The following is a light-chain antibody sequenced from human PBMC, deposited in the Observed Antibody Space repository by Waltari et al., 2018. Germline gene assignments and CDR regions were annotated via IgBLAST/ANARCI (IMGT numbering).Light chain of an antibody. Sequence: PGERATLSCRTSQNVDNFLAWFQHKPGQAPRLHIYAASNRATGIPARFSGSVSGTDFTLTISSLEPEDFAVYYCQQRSSWPLTFGGGTKVEIK. J-gene: IGKJ4*01. CDR1: QNVDNF. CDR3: QQRSSWPLT. V-gene: IGKV3-11*01. CDR2: AAS.